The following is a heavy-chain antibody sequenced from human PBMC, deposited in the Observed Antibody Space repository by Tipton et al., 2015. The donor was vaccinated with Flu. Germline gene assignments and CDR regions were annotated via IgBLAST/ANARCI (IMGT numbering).Heavy chain of an antibody. J-gene: IGHJ5*02. CDR2: IYTSWST. Sequence: TLSLTCTVSGGSISTGSYNRSWIRLPAWQGLEWIGRIYTSWSTNYNPSLKSRVTISVDTSKNQFSLKLSSVTAADTAVYYCATNYYGSGRYGLSWGQGTLVTVS. V-gene: IGHV4-61*02. D-gene: IGHD3-10*01. CDR3: ATNYYGSGRYGLS. CDR1: GGSISTGSYN.